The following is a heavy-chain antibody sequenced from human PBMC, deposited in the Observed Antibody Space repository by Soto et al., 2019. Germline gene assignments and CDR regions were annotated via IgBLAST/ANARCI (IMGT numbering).Heavy chain of an antibody. CDR1: GGSISSYY. D-gene: IGHD2-2*01. CDR3: ARGNCSSPNCYSFSGYYGMDV. CDR2: IYTSGST. V-gene: IGHV4-4*07. Sequence: PSETLPLTCTVSGGSISSYYWSWIRQPAGKGLEWIGRIYTSGSTNYNPSLKSRVTMSLDTSKNQFSLKLTSVTAADTALYYCARGNCSSPNCYSFSGYYGMDVWGQGTTVTVSS. J-gene: IGHJ6*02.